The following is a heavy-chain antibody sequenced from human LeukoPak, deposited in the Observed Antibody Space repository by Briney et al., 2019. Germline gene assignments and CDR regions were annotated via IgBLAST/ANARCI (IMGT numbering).Heavy chain of an antibody. CDR1: GGTFSSYA. CDR2: IIPIFGTA. CDR3: ARDSKTSYDYVWGSYRMTDAFDI. Sequence: SVKVSCKASGGTFSSYAISWVRQAPGQGLEWMGGIIPIFGTANYAQKFQGRVTITADESTSTAYMELSSLGSEDTAVYYCARDSKTSYDYVWGSYRMTDAFDICGQGTMVTVSS. V-gene: IGHV1-69*13. D-gene: IGHD3-16*02. J-gene: IGHJ3*02.